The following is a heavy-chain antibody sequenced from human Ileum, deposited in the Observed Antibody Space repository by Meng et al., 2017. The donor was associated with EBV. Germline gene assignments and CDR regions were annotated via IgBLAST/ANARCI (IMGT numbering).Heavy chain of an antibody. J-gene: IGHJ4*02. V-gene: IGHV4-61*08. CDR2: IYNSGST. CDR3: ARDGYSSGSD. CDR1: GCSVSSGGNY. Sequence: QVQLQEAGPGLGKPSETLSLTCSVSGCSVSSGGNYWSWIRQPPGKGLEWIGYIYNSGSTNYNPSLKSRVTISVDTSKNQFSLKLSSVTAADTAVYYCARDGYSSGSDWGQGTLVTVSS. D-gene: IGHD6-19*01.